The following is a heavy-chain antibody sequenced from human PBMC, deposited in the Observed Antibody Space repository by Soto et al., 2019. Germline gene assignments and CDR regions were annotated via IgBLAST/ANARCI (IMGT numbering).Heavy chain of an antibody. V-gene: IGHV3-30-3*01. J-gene: IGHJ4*02. Sequence: QVQLVESGGGVVQPGRSLRLSCAASGFTFSSYAMHWVRQAPGKGLEWVAVISYDGSNKYYADSVKGRFTISRDNSKNTLYLQMNSLRAEDTAVYYCARDGGHLLFLYYFDYWGQGTLVTVSS. CDR2: ISYDGSNK. D-gene: IGHD3-16*01. CDR3: ARDGGHLLFLYYFDY. CDR1: GFTFSSYA.